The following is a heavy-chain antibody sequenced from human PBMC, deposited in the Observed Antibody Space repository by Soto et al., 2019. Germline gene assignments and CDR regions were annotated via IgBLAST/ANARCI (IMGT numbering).Heavy chain of an antibody. J-gene: IGHJ3*02. Sequence: ASVKVSCKASGYTFTSYGISWVRQAPGQGLEWMGWISAYNGNTNYAQKHQGRVTMTTDTSTSTAYMELRSLRSDDTAVYYCARDRPLNSIDYDFWSGYPNDAFDIWGQGTMVTVS. V-gene: IGHV1-18*01. CDR2: ISAYNGNT. CDR1: GYTFTSYG. D-gene: IGHD3-3*01. CDR3: ARDRPLNSIDYDFWSGYPNDAFDI.